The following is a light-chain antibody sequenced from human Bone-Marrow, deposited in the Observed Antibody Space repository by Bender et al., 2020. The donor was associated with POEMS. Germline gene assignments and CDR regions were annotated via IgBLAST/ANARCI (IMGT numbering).Light chain of an antibody. Sequence: QSALTQPRSVSGSPGQSVTISCTGTFSDVGAYNYVSWYEQHPGKAPKVIIYDVRNRPSGVSNRFSGSKSGNTASLAITGLQAEDEADYYCQSYDTTLNGYVFGTGTKVTVL. V-gene: IGLV2-11*01. CDR2: DVR. CDR1: FSDVGAYNY. J-gene: IGLJ1*01. CDR3: QSYDTTLNGYV.